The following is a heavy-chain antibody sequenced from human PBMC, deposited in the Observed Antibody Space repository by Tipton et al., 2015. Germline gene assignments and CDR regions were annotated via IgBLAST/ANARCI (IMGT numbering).Heavy chain of an antibody. CDR1: GGSINSAHW. Sequence: TLSLTCAVSGGSINSAHWWIWVRQSPGKGPEWIGEIYNDGSTHYNPSLKSRVTMSVDKFKNEFSLNMTSVTAADTAVYYCTRVPPHYCAMDVWGQGTTVTVSS. D-gene: IGHD1-14*01. CDR3: TRVPPHYCAMDV. V-gene: IGHV4-4*02. CDR2: IYNDGST. J-gene: IGHJ6*02.